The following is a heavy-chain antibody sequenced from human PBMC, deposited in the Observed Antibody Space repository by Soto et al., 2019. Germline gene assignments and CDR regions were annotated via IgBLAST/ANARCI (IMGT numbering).Heavy chain of an antibody. CDR2: TYYRSKWYN. CDR3: ARVPGSGWSNWFDP. Sequence: QTLSLTCAISGDSVSSNSAAWNWIRQSPSRGLEWLGRTYYRSKWYNDYAVSVKSRITINPDTSKNQFSLQLNSVTPEDTAVYYCARVPGSGWSNWFDPWGQGTLVTVSS. V-gene: IGHV6-1*01. CDR1: GDSVSSNSAA. D-gene: IGHD6-19*01. J-gene: IGHJ5*02.